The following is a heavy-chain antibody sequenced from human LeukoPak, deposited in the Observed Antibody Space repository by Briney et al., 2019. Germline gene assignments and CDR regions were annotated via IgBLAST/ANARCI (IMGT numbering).Heavy chain of an antibody. CDR2: IYYSGST. J-gene: IGHJ4*02. V-gene: IGHV4-59*01. D-gene: IGHD3-10*01. CDR3: ARVGGYYYFDY. CDR1: GGSISSYY. Sequence: SETLSLTCTVSGGSISSYYWSWIRQPPGKGLEWIGYIYYSGSTNYNPSLKSQVTISVDTSKNQFSLKLSSVTAADTAVYYCARVGGYYYFDYWGQGTLVTVSS.